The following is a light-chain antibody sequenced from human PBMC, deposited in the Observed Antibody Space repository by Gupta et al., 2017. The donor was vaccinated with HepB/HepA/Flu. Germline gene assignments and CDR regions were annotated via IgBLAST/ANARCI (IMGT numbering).Light chain of an antibody. CDR1: QDISNY. CDR2: DAS. J-gene: IGKJ2*01. CDR3: QQFYNLPST. Sequence: DIQMTQSPSSLSASVGDRVTITCQASQDISNYLNWYQQKPGKAPKLLIYDASTLETGVPSRFSGSGSGSDFTFTISSLQPEDIATYYCQQFYNLPSTFGQGTKLQIK. V-gene: IGKV1-33*01.